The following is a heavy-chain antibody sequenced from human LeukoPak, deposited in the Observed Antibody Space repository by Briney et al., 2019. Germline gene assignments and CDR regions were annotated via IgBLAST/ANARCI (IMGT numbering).Heavy chain of an antibody. CDR2: INSDGSSI. CDR1: GFTISSHW. CDR3: ARENTTMVESSRLDS. V-gene: IGHV3-74*01. D-gene: IGHD5-18*01. Sequence: GGSLRLSCAASGFTISSHWMHWVRQGPRKGLVWVSRINSDGSSISYGDSVKGRFTISRDNAKNTLYLQMNSLRAEDTAVYYCARENTTMVESSRLDSWGQGTLVTVSS. J-gene: IGHJ4*02.